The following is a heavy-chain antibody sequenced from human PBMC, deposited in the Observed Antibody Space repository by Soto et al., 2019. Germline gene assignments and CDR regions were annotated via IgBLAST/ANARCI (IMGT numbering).Heavy chain of an antibody. J-gene: IGHJ4*02. Sequence: SSETLSLTCTVSGGSISSSSYYWGWIRQPPGKGLEWIGSIYYSGSTYYNPSLKSRVTISVDTSKNQFSLKLSSVTAADTAVYYCARRGIRVAFDYWGQGTLVTVS. D-gene: IGHD3-16*01. CDR3: ARRGIRVAFDY. CDR2: IYYSGST. V-gene: IGHV4-39*01. CDR1: GGSISSSSYY.